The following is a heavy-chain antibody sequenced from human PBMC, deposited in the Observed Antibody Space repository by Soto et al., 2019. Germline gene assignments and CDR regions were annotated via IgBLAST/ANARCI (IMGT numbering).Heavy chain of an antibody. CDR3: AREGNGLSRPPTNWFDP. CDR1: GGSISSGGYY. J-gene: IGHJ5*02. V-gene: IGHV4-31*03. D-gene: IGHD2-8*01. CDR2: IYYSGST. Sequence: SETLSLTCTVSGGSISSGGYYWSWIRQHPGKGLEWIGYIYYSGSTYYNPSLKSRVTISVDTSKNQFSLKLSSVTAADTAVYYCAREGNGLSRPPTNWFDPWGQGTLVTVSS.